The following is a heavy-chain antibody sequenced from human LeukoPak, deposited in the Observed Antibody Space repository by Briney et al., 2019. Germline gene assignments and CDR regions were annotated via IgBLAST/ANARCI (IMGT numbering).Heavy chain of an antibody. J-gene: IGHJ4*02. CDR1: GFTFSSYG. V-gene: IGHV3-30*02. CDR2: IRYDGSNK. D-gene: IGHD2-15*01. CDR3: AKRYCSGGSCYWAMGY. Sequence: GGSLRPSCAAYGFTFSSYGMHWVRQAPGKGLEWVAFIRYDGSNKYYADSVKGRFTISRDNSKNTLYLQMNSLRAEDTAVYYCAKRYCSGGSCYWAMGYWGQGTLVTVSS.